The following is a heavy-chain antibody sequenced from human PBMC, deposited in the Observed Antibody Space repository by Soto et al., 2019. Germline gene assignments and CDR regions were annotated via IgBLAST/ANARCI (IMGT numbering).Heavy chain of an antibody. J-gene: IGHJ6*02. CDR3: ARGDRGGSGSPASYYYSGLDV. CDR2: VSAGGDMT. D-gene: IGHD3-10*01. CDR1: GFTFSSYA. V-gene: IGHV3-23*01. Sequence: DVQLLEAGGHLVQPGGSLRLACAASGFTFSSYAMSWVRQAPGKGLEWVSSVSAGGDMTYYSDSVKGRFTISRDTSNNALFVQMNSMRIEDTALYYCARGDRGGSGSPASYYYSGLDVWGQGTTVTVS.